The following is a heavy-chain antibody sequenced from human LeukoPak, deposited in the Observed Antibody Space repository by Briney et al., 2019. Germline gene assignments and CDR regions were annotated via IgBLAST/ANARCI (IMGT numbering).Heavy chain of an antibody. CDR1: GYSISIGYY. J-gene: IGHJ5*02. CDR2: VFDSGST. D-gene: IGHD6-13*01. V-gene: IGHV4-38-2*02. CDR3: ARDASSSWYGLDWFDP. Sequence: AATLSLTCTVSGYSISIGYYWGWIRQPPGKGLEWIGRVFDSGSTYYNPSLKSRVTISVDTSKNQFSLKLSSVTAADTAVYYCARDASSSWYGLDWFDPWGQGTLVTVFS.